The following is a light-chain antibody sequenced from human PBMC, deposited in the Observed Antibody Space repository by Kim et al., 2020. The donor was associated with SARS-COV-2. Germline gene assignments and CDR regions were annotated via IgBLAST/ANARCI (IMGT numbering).Light chain of an antibody. CDR3: VQDYNYPWT. CDR2: AAS. Sequence: ASVGDRVTITCRASQFIRDDLGWYQQKPGKAPKHLIYAASTLQSGVPSRFSGSGFGTDFTLTISSLQPEDFATYYCVQDYNYPWTFGQGTKVDIK. V-gene: IGKV1-6*01. J-gene: IGKJ1*01. CDR1: QFIRDD.